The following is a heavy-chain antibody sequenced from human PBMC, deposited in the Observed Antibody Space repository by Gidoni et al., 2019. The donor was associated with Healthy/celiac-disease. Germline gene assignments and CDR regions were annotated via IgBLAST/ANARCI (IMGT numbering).Heavy chain of an antibody. D-gene: IGHD3-22*01. V-gene: IGHV3-73*02. CDR2: IRSKANSYAT. CDR1: GVTFSGPA. CDR3: TRQGRYYYDSGVYGMDV. J-gene: IGHJ6*02. Sequence: EVQLVESGGGLGQPGGSLKLSCAASGVTFSGPAMHWVRQASGKGLGLVGRIRSKANSYATAYAASVKGRFTISRDDSKNTAYLQMNSLKTEDTAVYYCTRQGRYYYDSGVYGMDVWGQGTTVTVSS.